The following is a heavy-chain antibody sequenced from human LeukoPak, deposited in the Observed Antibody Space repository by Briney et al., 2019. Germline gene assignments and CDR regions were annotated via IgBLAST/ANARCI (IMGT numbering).Heavy chain of an antibody. J-gene: IGHJ6*03. D-gene: IGHD5-12*01. CDR2: IYYSGST. CDR3: ARGGGYDFYYYYMDV. V-gene: IGHV4-59*01. Sequence: PSETLSLTCTVSGGSIISYYWSWIRQPPGKRLEWIGYIYYSGSTNYNPSLKSRVTISVDTSKNQFSLKLSSVTAADTAVYYCARGGGYDFYYYYMDVWGKGTTVTISS. CDR1: GGSIISYY.